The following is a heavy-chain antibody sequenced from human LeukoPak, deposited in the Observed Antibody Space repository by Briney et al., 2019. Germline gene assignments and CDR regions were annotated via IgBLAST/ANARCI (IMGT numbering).Heavy chain of an antibody. CDR1: GGSISSYY. Sequence: SETLSLTCTVSGGSISSYYWSSIRQPPGKGLEWIGYIYYSGSTNYNPSLKSRVTISVDTSKNQFSLKLSSVTAADTAVYYCARGGGNIVVVPAALDYWGQGTLVTVSS. CDR3: ARGGGNIVVVPAALDY. D-gene: IGHD2-2*01. J-gene: IGHJ4*02. CDR2: IYYSGST. V-gene: IGHV4-59*01.